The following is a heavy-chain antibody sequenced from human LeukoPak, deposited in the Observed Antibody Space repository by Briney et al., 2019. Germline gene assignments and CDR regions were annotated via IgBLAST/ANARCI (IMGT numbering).Heavy chain of an antibody. D-gene: IGHD3-22*01. Sequence: PGGSLRLSCAASGFTFSSYGMHWVRQAPGKGLEWVAFIRYDGSNKYYADSVKGRFTISRDNSKNTLYLQMNSLRAEDTAVYYCARSYYDSSGYYVKADAFDIWGQGTMVTVSS. CDR1: GFTFSSYG. J-gene: IGHJ3*02. V-gene: IGHV3-30*02. CDR2: IRYDGSNK. CDR3: ARSYYDSSGYYVKADAFDI.